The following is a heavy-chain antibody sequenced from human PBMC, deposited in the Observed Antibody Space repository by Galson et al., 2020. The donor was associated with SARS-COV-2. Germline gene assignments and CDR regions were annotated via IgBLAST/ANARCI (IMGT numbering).Heavy chain of an antibody. Sequence: ESLKTYCRTPGYSFTNYWIRLVRHPPAHGLEWGGIIDHHDPYTIYSPSFQGQVTISADKSISTAFLQWSSLKASDTGIYYCAGHGAPSGWYEGIDYWGQGTLVTVSS. CDR3: AGHGAPSGWYEGIDY. D-gene: IGHD6-19*01. CDR2: IDHHDPYT. J-gene: IGHJ4*02. CDR1: GYSFTNYW. V-gene: IGHV5-51*01.